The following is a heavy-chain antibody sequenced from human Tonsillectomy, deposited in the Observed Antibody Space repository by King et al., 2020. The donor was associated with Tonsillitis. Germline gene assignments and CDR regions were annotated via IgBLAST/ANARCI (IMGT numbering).Heavy chain of an antibody. J-gene: IGHJ4*02. CDR1: GFTFSSYG. CDR2: ISYDGSSK. Sequence: QVQLVESGGGVVQPGRSLRLSCAASGFTFSSYGMHWDRQAPGKGLEWVAVISYDGSSKYYADSVKGRFTISRDNSKNTLYLQMNSLRAEDTTIYFCAGPAGTTGYLDYWGQGTLVTVSS. D-gene: IGHD1-1*01. CDR3: AGPAGTTGYLDY. V-gene: IGHV3-30*03.